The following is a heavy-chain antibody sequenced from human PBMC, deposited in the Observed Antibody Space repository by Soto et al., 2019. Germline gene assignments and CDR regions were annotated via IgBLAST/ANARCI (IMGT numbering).Heavy chain of an antibody. J-gene: IGHJ3*02. D-gene: IGHD2-2*01. CDR2: IYSGGST. V-gene: IGHV3-53*04. Sequence: EVQLVESGGGLVQPGGSLRLSCAASGFTVSSNYMSWVRQAPGKGLEWVSVIYSGGSTYYADSVKGRFTISRHNSKNTLYLQMNSLRAEDTAVYYCARGTLTGSCAFDIWCQGTMVTVSS. CDR3: ARGTLTGSCAFDI. CDR1: GFTVSSNY.